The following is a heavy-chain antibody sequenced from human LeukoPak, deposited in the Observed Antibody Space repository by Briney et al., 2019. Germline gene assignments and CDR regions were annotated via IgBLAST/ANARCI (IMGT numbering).Heavy chain of an antibody. CDR1: GFTFSSYE. J-gene: IGHJ4*02. CDR3: ARAVYDLRGQRLLPAGSDY. V-gene: IGHV3-48*03. CDR2: IGTIISTT. D-gene: IGHD6-25*01. Sequence: GGSLRLSCAVSGFTFSSYEMNWVRQAPGKGLEWVSYIGTIISTTYYADSVKGRFTVSRDDAKNSLYLQMSSLRAEDTAVYYCARAVYDLRGQRLLPAGSDYWGQGTLVTVSS.